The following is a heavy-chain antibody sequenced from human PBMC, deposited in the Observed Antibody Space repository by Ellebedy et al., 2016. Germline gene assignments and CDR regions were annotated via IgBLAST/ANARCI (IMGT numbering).Heavy chain of an antibody. J-gene: IGHJ2*01. CDR3: AKHETDGDYYFDL. V-gene: IGHV3-23*01. D-gene: IGHD2-21*01. CDR2: LSGSGPKT. Sequence: GESLKISCAASGFTFKTYAMSWVRQAPGEGLEWVSTLSGSGPKTYYADSVQGRFTISRDNSKSTLYLQMNSLRAEDTAVYYCAKHETDGDYYFDLWGRGILVTVSS. CDR1: GFTFKTYA.